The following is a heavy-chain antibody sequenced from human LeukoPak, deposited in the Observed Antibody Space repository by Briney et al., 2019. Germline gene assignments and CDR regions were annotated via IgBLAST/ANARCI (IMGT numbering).Heavy chain of an antibody. Sequence: ASVKVSCKASGYTFTSYDINWVRQAPGQGLEWMGLINPTGGSTGYAQKFQGRVTMTRDMSTSTDYMELSSLRSEDTAIHYCARDNSVGDNAWWFDPWGQGTLVTVSS. CDR3: ARDNSVGDNAWWFDP. D-gene: IGHD1-26*01. CDR1: GYTFTSYD. V-gene: IGHV1-46*01. CDR2: INPTGGST. J-gene: IGHJ5*02.